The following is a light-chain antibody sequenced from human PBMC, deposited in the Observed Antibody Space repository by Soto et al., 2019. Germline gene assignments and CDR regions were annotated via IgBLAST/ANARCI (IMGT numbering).Light chain of an antibody. J-gene: IGKJ4*01. CDR1: QSINNY. CDR3: QQYVDSPET. Sequence: EIVLTQSPGTLSLSPGERATLSCRASQSINNYVAWYQQKPGQAPRVLIYDSSIRAPGVPDRFSGSGSGTDFTLTISRLEPEDFAVYYCQQYVDSPETFGGGTKGEMK. CDR2: DSS. V-gene: IGKV3-20*01.